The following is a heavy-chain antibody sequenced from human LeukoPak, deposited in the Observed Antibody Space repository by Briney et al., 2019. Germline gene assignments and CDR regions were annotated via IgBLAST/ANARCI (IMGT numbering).Heavy chain of an antibody. J-gene: IGHJ4*02. CDR2: IIPIFGAA. V-gene: IGHV1-69*13. D-gene: IGHD6-19*01. CDR3: ARYYSGWYYLDY. Sequence: SVKVSCKASGGTFSSYAISWVRQAPGQGLEWMGGIIPIFGAANYAQKFQGRVTITADESTSTAYMELSSLRSEDTAVYYCARYYSGWYYLDYWGQGTLVTVSS. CDR1: GGTFSSYA.